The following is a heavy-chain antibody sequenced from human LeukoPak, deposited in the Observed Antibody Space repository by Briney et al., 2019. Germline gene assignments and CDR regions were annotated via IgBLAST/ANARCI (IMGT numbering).Heavy chain of an antibody. D-gene: IGHD2-15*01. CDR2: IKEDGGEK. CDR3: VRDRGYCSGGTCYALWDY. Sequence: GGSLRLSCAASGFTFSNYWMTWVRQAPGKGLEWVAHIKEDGGEKHYVDPVKGRFTISRDNAKNSLYLQMNSLRAEDTAMYYCVRDRGYCSGGTCYALWDYWGQGSLVTVSS. V-gene: IGHV3-7*01. CDR1: GFTFSNYW. J-gene: IGHJ4*02.